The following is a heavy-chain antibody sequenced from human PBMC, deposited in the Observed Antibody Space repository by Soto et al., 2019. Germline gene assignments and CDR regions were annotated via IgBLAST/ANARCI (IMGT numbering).Heavy chain of an antibody. Sequence: GGSLRLSCVASGFAFSSYDMSWVRQAPGKGLEWVSAISGSGGSTYYADSVKGRFTISRDNPKDTLYLQMNSLRAEDTAVYYCANRDTSMVTRYYYGMDVWGQGTTVTVSS. CDR3: ANRDTSMVTRYYYGMDV. V-gene: IGHV3-23*01. D-gene: IGHD5-18*01. CDR2: ISGSGGST. J-gene: IGHJ6*02. CDR1: GFAFSSYD.